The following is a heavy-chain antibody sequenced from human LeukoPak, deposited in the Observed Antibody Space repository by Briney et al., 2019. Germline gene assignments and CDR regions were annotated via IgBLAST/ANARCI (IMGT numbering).Heavy chain of an antibody. CDR1: GLTFSDCW. J-gene: IGHJ5*02. V-gene: IGHV3-74*01. CDR2: ITSDGSST. Sequence: GGSLRLSCAASGLTFSDCWMHWVRQAPGKGLVWVSRITSDGSSTNYADSVKGRFTISRDNSKNTLYLQMNSLRAEDTAVYYCAKDPWGWGYGSGSYYPGWFDPWGQGTLVTVSS. CDR3: AKDPWGWGYGSGSYYPGWFDP. D-gene: IGHD3-10*01.